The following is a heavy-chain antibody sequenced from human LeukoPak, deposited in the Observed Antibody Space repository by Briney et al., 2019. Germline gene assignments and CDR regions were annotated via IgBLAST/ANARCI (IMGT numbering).Heavy chain of an antibody. CDR2: IYHSGST. V-gene: IGHV4-38-2*02. D-gene: IGHD1-26*01. CDR1: GYSISSGYY. Sequence: SETLSLTCTVSGYSISSGYYWGWIRQPPGKGLEWIGSIYHSGSTYYNPSLKSRVTISVDTSKNQFSLKLSSVTAADTAVYYCARERLGATGYYMTSGAKGPRSPSP. J-gene: IGHJ6*03. CDR3: ARERLGATGYYMTS.